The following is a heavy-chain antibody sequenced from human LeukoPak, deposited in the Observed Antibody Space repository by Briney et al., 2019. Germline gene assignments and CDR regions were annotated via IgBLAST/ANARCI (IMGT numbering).Heavy chain of an antibody. D-gene: IGHD1-1*01. CDR1: GYTFTNLD. CDR2: MSPNSGDT. V-gene: IGHV1-8*01. Sequence: GASVRVSCKTSGYTFTNLDINWLRQAPGQGLEWMGWMSPNSGDTGYAQKFQRRVSMTRDIFKSTAYMELSSLRSEDTAIYYCASNPPNTGDFYYWGLGTLVTVSS. J-gene: IGHJ4*02. CDR3: ASNPPNTGDFYY.